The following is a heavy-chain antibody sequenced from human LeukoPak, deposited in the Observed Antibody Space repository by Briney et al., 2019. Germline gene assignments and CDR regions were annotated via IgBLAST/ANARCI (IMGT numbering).Heavy chain of an antibody. Sequence: ASVKVSCKASGYTFTGYYMHWVRQAPGQGLEWMGRINPNSGGTNYAQKFQGRVTMTRDTSISTAYMELSSLRSEDTAVYYCATERYFDWLFLMDYWGQGTLVTVSS. CDR3: ATERYFDWLFLMDY. J-gene: IGHJ4*02. V-gene: IGHV1-2*06. D-gene: IGHD3-9*01. CDR2: INPNSGGT. CDR1: GYTFTGYY.